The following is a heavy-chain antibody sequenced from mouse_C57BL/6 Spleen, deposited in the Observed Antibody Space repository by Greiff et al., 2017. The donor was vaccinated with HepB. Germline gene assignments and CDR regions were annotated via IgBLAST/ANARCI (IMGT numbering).Heavy chain of an antibody. V-gene: IGHV2-5*01. CDR3: ALWDDYAMDY. Sequence: VQLQQSGPGLVQPSQSLSINCTVSGFSLTSYGVHWVRESPGKGLEWLGVIWRGGSTDYNAAFMCRLSINKDNSKSQVFFQMNSLQADDTAIYYCALWDDYAMDYLGQGTSVTVSS. CDR1: GFSLTSYG. J-gene: IGHJ4*01. CDR2: IWRGGST. D-gene: IGHD4-1*01.